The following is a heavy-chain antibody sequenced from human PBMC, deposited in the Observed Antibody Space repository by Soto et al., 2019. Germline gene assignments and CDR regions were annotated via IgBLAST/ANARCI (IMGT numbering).Heavy chain of an antibody. V-gene: IGHV1-18*01. Sequence: GASVKVSCKTSGYTFTSYGISWVRQAPGQGLEWMGWISAYNGNTNYTQKLQGRVTMTTDTSTSTAYMELRSLRSDDTAVYYCARGFYDSSGYYHWFDPWGQGTLVTVSS. CDR2: ISAYNGNT. D-gene: IGHD3-22*01. CDR3: ARGFYDSSGYYHWFDP. J-gene: IGHJ5*02. CDR1: GYTFTSYG.